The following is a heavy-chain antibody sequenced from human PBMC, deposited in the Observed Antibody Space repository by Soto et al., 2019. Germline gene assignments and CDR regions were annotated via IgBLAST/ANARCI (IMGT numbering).Heavy chain of an antibody. CDR1: GDTFNSYV. D-gene: IGHD3-16*01. Sequence: QVQLVQSGAEVKRPGSSVKVSCESSGDTFNSYVISWVRQAPGQGLEWMGGIIPIIGVTHYAQKFQGRVTISAISSTGTAYMEFTNLAFEDTALYYCARESLGAKGADHWGQGTLVTVSS. V-gene: IGHV1-69*17. CDR3: ARESLGAKGADH. CDR2: IIPIIGVT. J-gene: IGHJ4*02.